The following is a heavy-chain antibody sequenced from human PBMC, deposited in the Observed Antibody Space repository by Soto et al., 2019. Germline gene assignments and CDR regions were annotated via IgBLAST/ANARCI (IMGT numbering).Heavy chain of an antibody. CDR3: VRGWGLIADY. D-gene: IGHD2-21*01. CDR2: IWFDGSEK. Sequence: QVQLVESGGGVVQPGRSLRLSCAASGFIFNNYGMHWVRQAPGKGLEWVAVIWFDGSEKHYADSVKGRFTISRDNSKNTLYLEMNSLRAEDTAVYYCVRGWGLIADYWGQGTLVTVSS. J-gene: IGHJ4*02. V-gene: IGHV3-33*01. CDR1: GFIFNNYG.